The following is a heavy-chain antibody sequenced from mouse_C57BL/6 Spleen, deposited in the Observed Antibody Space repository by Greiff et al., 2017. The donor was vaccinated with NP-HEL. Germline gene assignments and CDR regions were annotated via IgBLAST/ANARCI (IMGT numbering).Heavy chain of an antibody. J-gene: IGHJ4*01. D-gene: IGHD2-2*01. Sequence: EVMLVESGGGLVKPGGSLKLSCAASGFTFSSYAMSWVRQTPEKRLEWVATISDGGSYTYYPDNVKGRFTISRDNAKNNLYLQMSHLKSEDTAMYYCARDQRVTTDYYAMDYWGQGTSVTVSS. CDR3: ARDQRVTTDYYAMDY. V-gene: IGHV5-4*01. CDR1: GFTFSSYA. CDR2: ISDGGSYT.